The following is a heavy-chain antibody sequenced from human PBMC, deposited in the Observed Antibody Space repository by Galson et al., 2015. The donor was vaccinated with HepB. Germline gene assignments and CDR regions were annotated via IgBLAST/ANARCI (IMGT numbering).Heavy chain of an antibody. CDR3: ARDGGYGFYYYSGMDV. CDR2: ISSAGNYI. V-gene: IGHV3-21*01. CDR1: GFIISSYT. D-gene: IGHD5-18*01. Sequence: SLRLSCAASGFIISSYTMNWVRQAPGKGLEWVSSISSAGNYIYYADSVKGRFTISRDNAKSSLYLQMNSLRAEDTAVYYCARDGGYGFYYYSGMDVWGQGTTVAVSS. J-gene: IGHJ6*02.